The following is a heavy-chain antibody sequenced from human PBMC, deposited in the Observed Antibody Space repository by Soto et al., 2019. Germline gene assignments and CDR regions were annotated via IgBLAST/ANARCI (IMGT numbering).Heavy chain of an antibody. V-gene: IGHV1-69*01. CDR3: ARPKGTYSSGYYYFDF. D-gene: IGHD6-19*01. CDR1: GGTFSTYA. J-gene: IGHJ4*02. CDR2: IIPLFGTA. Sequence: QVQLEQSGGEVKQPGSSVRVSCKTSGGTFSTYAINWVRQAPGQGLEWRGAIIPLFGTADYSQKFQGRVTITADESTSTAYMELSSLRFDDTAVYFCARPKGTYSSGYYYFDFWGQGTLVTVSS.